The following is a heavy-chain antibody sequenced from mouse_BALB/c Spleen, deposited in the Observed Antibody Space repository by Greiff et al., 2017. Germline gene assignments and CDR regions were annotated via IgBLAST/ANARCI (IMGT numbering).Heavy chain of an antibody. CDR3: ARSSRWPYAMDY. CDR1: GYTFTSSW. Sequence: QVQLQQPGSVLVRPGASVKLSCKASGYTFTSSWMHWAKQRPGQGLEWIGEIHPNSGNTNYNAKFKGKATLTVDTSSSTAYVDLSSLTSEDSAVYDSARSSRWPYAMDYWGQGTSVTVAS. CDR2: IHPNSGNT. J-gene: IGHJ4*01. D-gene: IGHD6-5*01. V-gene: IGHV1S130*01.